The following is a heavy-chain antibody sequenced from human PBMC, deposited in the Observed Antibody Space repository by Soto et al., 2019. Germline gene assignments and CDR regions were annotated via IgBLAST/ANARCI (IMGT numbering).Heavy chain of an antibody. CDR1: GGSVGGYY. CDR3: ARGEVTTGVF. J-gene: IGHJ4*02. D-gene: IGHD4-17*01. V-gene: IGHV4-34*01. Sequence: NTSETLSLTCAVYGGSVGGYYWSWVRQPPGKGLEWIGEINHSGSITYAPSLKSRVTMSVDTSKNQFSLRLNSVTAADTAVYYCARGEVTTGVFWGQGTQVTVSS. CDR2: INHSGSI.